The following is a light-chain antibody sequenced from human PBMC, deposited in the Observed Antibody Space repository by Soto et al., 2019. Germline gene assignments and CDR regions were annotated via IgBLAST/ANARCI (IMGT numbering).Light chain of an antibody. CDR2: DVS. CDR1: SSDVGCYNY. J-gene: IGLJ1*01. CDR3: SSYTSSSFYV. V-gene: IGLV2-14*01. Sequence: QSALTQPASVSGSPGQSITISCTGTSSDVGCYNYVSWYQQHPGKAPKLMIYDVSNRPSGVSNRFSGSKSGNTASLTISGLQAEDEADYYCSSYTSSSFYVFGTGTQLTVL.